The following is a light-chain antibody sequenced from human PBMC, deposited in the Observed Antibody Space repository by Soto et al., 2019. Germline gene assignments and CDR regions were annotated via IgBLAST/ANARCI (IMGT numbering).Light chain of an antibody. CDR1: SSNIGAGFD. Sequence: QSVLTQPPSVSGAPGQRVTISCTGSSSNIGAGFDVHWYHQIAGTAPKLLIYGNSNRPSGVPDRFSVSKSGSSATLGITGLQTGDEADYYCEAWDSSLSVVIFGGGTKLTVL. J-gene: IGLJ2*01. CDR2: GNS. CDR3: EAWDSSLSVVI. V-gene: IGLV1-40*01.